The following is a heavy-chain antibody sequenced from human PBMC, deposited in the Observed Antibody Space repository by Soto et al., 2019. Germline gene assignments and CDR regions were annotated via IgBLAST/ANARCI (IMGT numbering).Heavy chain of an antibody. V-gene: IGHV4-30-2*01. Sequence: PSETLSLTCAVSGGSISSGGYSWSWIRQPPGKGLEWIGYIYHSGSTYYNPSLKSRVTISVDRSKNQFSLKLSSVTAADTAVYYCARDKDYYGSGSYRGVNWFDPWGQGTLVTVSS. J-gene: IGHJ5*02. CDR1: GGSISSGGYS. D-gene: IGHD3-10*01. CDR3: ARDKDYYGSGSYRGVNWFDP. CDR2: IYHSGST.